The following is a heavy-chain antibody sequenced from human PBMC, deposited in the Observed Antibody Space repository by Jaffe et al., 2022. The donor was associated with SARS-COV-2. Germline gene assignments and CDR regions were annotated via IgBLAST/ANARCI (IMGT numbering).Heavy chain of an antibody. Sequence: QVQLVQSGAEVKKPGASVKVSCKASGYTFTSYAMHWVRQAPGQRLEWMGWINAGNGNTKYSQKFQGRVTITRDTSASTAYMELSSLRSEDTAVYYCARGGDRDFDYWGQGTLVTVSS. CDR2: INAGNGNT. CDR3: ARGGDRDFDY. CDR1: GYTFTSYA. J-gene: IGHJ4*02. V-gene: IGHV1-3*01. D-gene: IGHD4-17*01.